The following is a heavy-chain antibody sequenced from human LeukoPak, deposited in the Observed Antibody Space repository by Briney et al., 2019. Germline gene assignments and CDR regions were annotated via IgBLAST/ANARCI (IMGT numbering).Heavy chain of an antibody. Sequence: GGSLRLSCAASGFTFSNYAMSWVRQAPGKGLEWVSGISGSGAFTYYADSVKGRFTISRDNSKNTLYLQMNSLRDEDTAMYYCASVFGDYMAFDIWGQGTMVTVSS. D-gene: IGHD3-10*01. CDR3: ASVFGDYMAFDI. CDR2: ISGSGAFT. J-gene: IGHJ3*02. CDR1: GFTFSNYA. V-gene: IGHV3-23*01.